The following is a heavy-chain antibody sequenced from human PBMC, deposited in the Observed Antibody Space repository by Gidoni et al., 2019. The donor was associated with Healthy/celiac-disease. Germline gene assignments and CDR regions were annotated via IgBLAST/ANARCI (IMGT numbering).Heavy chain of an antibody. J-gene: IGHJ4*02. CDR3: ARATGFGELFY. V-gene: IGHV4-38-2*01. CDR2: IYHSGST. D-gene: IGHD3-10*01. Sequence: QVQLQESGPGLVKPSETLSLTCAVSGYSISSGYYWGWIRQPPGKGLEWIGSIYHSGSTYYNPSLKSRVTISVDTSKNQFSLKLSSVTAADTAVYYCARATGFGELFYWGQGTLVTVSS. CDR1: GYSISSGYY.